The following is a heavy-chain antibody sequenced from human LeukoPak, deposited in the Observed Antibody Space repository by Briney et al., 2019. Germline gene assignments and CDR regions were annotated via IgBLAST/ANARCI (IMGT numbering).Heavy chain of an antibody. CDR1: GYTFTSYG. Sequence: ASVKVSCKASGYTFTSYGFSWVRQPPGQGLEWMGWISAYNGNTNYAQKPQGRVTMTTDTSPSTAYMELRSLRSDDTAVYYCARDKVGTATLLDYWGQGTLVTVSS. CDR2: ISAYNGNT. D-gene: IGHD2-21*02. CDR3: ARDKVGTATLLDY. V-gene: IGHV1-18*01. J-gene: IGHJ4*02.